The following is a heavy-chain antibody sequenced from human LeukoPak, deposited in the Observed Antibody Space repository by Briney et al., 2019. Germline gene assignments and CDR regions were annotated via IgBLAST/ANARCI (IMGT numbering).Heavy chain of an antibody. J-gene: IGHJ4*02. D-gene: IGHD4-17*01. CDR3: AYGDYDC. Sequence: GGTLRLSCAASGFTFSTYAMNWVRQAQGKGLEWLSTISGSGVSTYYADSVKGRFTISRDNSKNTLYLQMTSLRAEDTAVYYCAYGDYDCWGQGSLVTVSS. CDR1: GFTFSTYA. CDR2: ISGSGVST. V-gene: IGHV3-23*01.